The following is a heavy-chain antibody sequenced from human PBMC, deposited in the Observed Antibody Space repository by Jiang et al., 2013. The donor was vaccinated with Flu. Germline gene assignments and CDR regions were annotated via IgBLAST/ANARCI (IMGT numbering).Heavy chain of an antibody. Sequence: SVKVSCKASGYTFTGYYMHWVRQAPGQGLEWMGWINPNSGGTNYAQKFQGWVTMTRDTSISTAYMELSRLRSDDTAVYYCARDNDIAAAGGYNWFDPWGQGTLVTVSS. D-gene: IGHD6-13*01. V-gene: IGHV1-2*04. CDR3: ARDNDIAAAGGYNWFDP. J-gene: IGHJ5*02. CDR2: INPNSGGT. CDR1: GYTFTGYY.